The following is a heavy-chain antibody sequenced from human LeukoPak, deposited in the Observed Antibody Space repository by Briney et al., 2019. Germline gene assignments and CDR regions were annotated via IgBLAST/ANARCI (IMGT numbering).Heavy chain of an antibody. D-gene: IGHD3-3*02. V-gene: IGHV3-23*01. J-gene: IGHJ4*02. CDR1: GFTFSSYA. CDR3: AKDTTVLGLEGDY. Sequence: PGGTLRLSCAASGFTFSSYAMSWVRQAPGKGLEWVSAISGSGGSTYYADSVKGRFTISRDNSKNTLYLQMNSLRAEDTAVYYCAKDTTVLGLEGDYWGQGTLVTVSS. CDR2: ISGSGGST.